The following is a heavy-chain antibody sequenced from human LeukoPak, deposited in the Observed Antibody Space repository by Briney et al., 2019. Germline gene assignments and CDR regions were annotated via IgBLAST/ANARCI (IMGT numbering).Heavy chain of an antibody. CDR3: TMIEWERWRG. Sequence: GGSLRLSCAASGFLVNANHMNWVRQAPGKGLEWVANIKQDGSEKYYVDSVKGRFTVSRDSTKNSLYLQMNSLRAEDTAVYYCTMIEWERWRGWGQGTLVTVSS. V-gene: IGHV3-7*01. D-gene: IGHD1-26*01. CDR2: IKQDGSEK. J-gene: IGHJ4*02. CDR1: GFLVNANH.